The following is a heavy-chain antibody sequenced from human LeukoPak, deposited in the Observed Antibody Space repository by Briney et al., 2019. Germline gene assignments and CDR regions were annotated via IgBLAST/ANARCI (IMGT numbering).Heavy chain of an antibody. D-gene: IGHD1-26*01. CDR1: GYSFTSYW. CDR3: ARHHLGSYWESSFDY. Sequence: GESLKISCKGSGYSFTSYWIGWVRQLPGKGLEWMGIIYPGDSDTRYSPSFQGQVTISADKSISTAYLQWSSLKASDTAMYYCARHHLGSYWESSFDYWGQGTLVTVSS. CDR2: IYPGDSDT. J-gene: IGHJ4*02. V-gene: IGHV5-51*01.